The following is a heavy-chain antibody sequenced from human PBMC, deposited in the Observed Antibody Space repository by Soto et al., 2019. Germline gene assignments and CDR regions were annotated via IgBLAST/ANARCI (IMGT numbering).Heavy chain of an antibody. CDR2: ISGSGGST. D-gene: IGHD3-3*01. CDR1: GFTFSSYA. Sequence: PGESLKISCAASGFTFSSYAMSWVRQAPGKGLEWVSAISGSGGSTYYADSVKGRFTISRDNSKNTLYLQMNSLRAEDTAVYYCAKDFWSGPALFDYWGQGTLVTVSS. J-gene: IGHJ4*02. CDR3: AKDFWSGPALFDY. V-gene: IGHV3-23*01.